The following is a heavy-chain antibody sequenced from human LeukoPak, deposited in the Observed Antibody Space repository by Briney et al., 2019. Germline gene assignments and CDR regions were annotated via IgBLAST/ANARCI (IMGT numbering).Heavy chain of an antibody. D-gene: IGHD3-16*01. CDR3: ARDAGSYAMDY. Sequence: GASVKVSCKASGYSFTTYGIYWVRQAPGQGLEWMGWISSYNGNTKYAQNIQDRVTVTTDTSTSTAYMGLRSLRSDDTAVYYCARDAGSYAMDYWGQGNLVTVSS. J-gene: IGHJ4*02. CDR2: ISSYNGNT. V-gene: IGHV1-18*01. CDR1: GYSFTTYG.